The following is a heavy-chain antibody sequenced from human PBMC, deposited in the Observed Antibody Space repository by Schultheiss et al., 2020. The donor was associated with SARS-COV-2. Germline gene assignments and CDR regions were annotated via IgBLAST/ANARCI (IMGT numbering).Heavy chain of an antibody. CDR2: ISSSSSYI. CDR1: GFTFSSYA. V-gene: IGHV3-21*04. Sequence: GGSLRLSCAASGFTFSSYAMHWVRQAPGKGLEWVSSISSSSSYIYYADSVKGRFTISRDNSKNTLYLQMNSLRAEDTAVYYCARDLVGYCSSTSCYSEYYYYYMDVWGKGTTVTVSS. CDR3: ARDLVGYCSSTSCYSEYYYYYMDV. J-gene: IGHJ6*03. D-gene: IGHD2-2*01.